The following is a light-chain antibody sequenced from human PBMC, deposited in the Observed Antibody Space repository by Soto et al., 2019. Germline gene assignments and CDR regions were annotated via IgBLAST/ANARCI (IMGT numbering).Light chain of an antibody. V-gene: IGLV1-40*01. J-gene: IGLJ1*01. Sequence: QSVLTQPPSVSGAPGQRVTLSCTGGSSNIGAGYDVHWYQQLPGTAPKLLIYGNNKRPSGVPDRFSGSKSGTSASLAITGLQAEDEAVYYCQSYDSSLNYVFGSGTKVTVL. CDR3: QSYDSSLNYV. CDR2: GNN. CDR1: SSNIGAGYD.